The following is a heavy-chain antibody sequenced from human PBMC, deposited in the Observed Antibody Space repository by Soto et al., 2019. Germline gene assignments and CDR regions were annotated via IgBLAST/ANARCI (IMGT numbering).Heavy chain of an antibody. D-gene: IGHD1-26*01. Sequence: DVHLVVSGGGSVQPGGSLSLSCAATGFTFSYYWLHWVRQAPGKGLVWVSRIHSDGSSTTDADSVKGRFTISRDNAETTLSLQMNRLRAEDTAVCYCVRGQWGAFDLWGQGTMVTVAS. CDR1: GFTFSYYW. J-gene: IGHJ3*01. CDR3: VRGQWGAFDL. CDR2: IHSDGSST. V-gene: IGHV3-74*01.